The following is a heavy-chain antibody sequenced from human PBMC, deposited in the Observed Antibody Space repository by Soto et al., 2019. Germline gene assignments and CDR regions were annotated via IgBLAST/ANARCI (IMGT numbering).Heavy chain of an antibody. Sequence: VQLVQSGAEVKKPGSSVRVSCKASGGTSSSYAITWMRQAPGQGLEWMGGIIPILDPTDYAQKFQGRVTFTADETTSTVYMELSSLTSEATAVYYCASGGTTVNRRFDFWGQGTLVTVSS. CDR2: IIPILDPT. J-gene: IGHJ4*02. V-gene: IGHV1-69*01. D-gene: IGHD4-4*01. CDR3: ASGGTTVNRRFDF. CDR1: GGTSSSYA.